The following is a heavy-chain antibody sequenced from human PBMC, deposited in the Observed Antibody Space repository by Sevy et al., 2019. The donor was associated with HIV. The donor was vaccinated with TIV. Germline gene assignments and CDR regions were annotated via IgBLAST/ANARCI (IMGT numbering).Heavy chain of an antibody. V-gene: IGHV1-2*06. Sequence: ASVKVSCKASGYTFTGYYIHWVRQAPGQGLEWMGRISPMNGDTDYAQKFQRRVTMTRDTSISAAYLDVTRLRSDDTATYYCARAYCSDGSCYEGAYWGQGTLVTVSS. CDR3: ARAYCSDGSCYEGAY. CDR1: GYTFTGYY. J-gene: IGHJ4*02. D-gene: IGHD2-15*01. CDR2: ISPMNGDT.